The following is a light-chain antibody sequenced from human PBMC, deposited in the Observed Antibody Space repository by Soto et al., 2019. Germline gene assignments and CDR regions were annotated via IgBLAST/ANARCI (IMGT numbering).Light chain of an antibody. CDR1: QSISNW. Sequence: DIPMTQSPSTLSASVGDRVTITCRASQSISNWLAWYQQKPGKAPKLLIYKASSLESGVPSRFSGSGSGTEFTLTISCLQPDDFATYYCQQYDTYSQTFGQGTKLEIK. V-gene: IGKV1-5*03. J-gene: IGKJ2*01. CDR2: KAS. CDR3: QQYDTYSQT.